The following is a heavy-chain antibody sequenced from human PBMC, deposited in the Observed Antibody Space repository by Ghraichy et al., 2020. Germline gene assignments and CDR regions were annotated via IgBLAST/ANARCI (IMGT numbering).Heavy chain of an antibody. Sequence: GGSLRLSCAASGFNFTSFWMTWVRQAPGKGLEWVANINQGGSATYYLDSVKGRSTISRDNAKNSLFLQMNTLKADDTAVYYCARRGVYYDKNTLRYYYYYGLDVWGPGTTVTVSS. V-gene: IGHV3-7*03. CDR3: ARRGVYYDKNTLRYYYYYGLDV. D-gene: IGHD3-22*01. CDR2: INQGGSAT. J-gene: IGHJ6*02. CDR1: GFNFTSFW.